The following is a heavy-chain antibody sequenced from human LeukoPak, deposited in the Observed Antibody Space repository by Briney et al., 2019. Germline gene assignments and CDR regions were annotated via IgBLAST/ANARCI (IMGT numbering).Heavy chain of an antibody. CDR3: ARGVSGWYY. Sequence: GGSLRLSCTTSGFTLSSYWMSWVRQAPGKGLEWVANIKQDGSEKYYVDSVKGRFTISRDNAKNSLYLQMNSLRAEDTAVYYCARGVSGWYYWGQGTLVTVSS. V-gene: IGHV3-7*01. CDR2: IKQDGSEK. CDR1: GFTLSSYW. J-gene: IGHJ4*02. D-gene: IGHD6-19*01.